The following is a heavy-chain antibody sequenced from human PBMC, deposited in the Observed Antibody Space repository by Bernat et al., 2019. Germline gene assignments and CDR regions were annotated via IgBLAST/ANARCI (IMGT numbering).Heavy chain of an antibody. CDR1: GFTFISYA. CDR3: AKVTIKAQYCSGGSCYLAALDY. CDR2: ISGSGGST. Sequence: EVQLVESGGGLVQPGGSLRLSCAASGFTFISYAMSWVRQAPGKGLEWVAGISGSGGSTYYANSVKGRFTISRDSSKNTQSLQMSSLRAEDTAVYYCAKVTIKAQYCSGGSCYLAALDYWGQGTLVTVSS. V-gene: IGHV3-23*04. J-gene: IGHJ4*02. D-gene: IGHD2-15*01.